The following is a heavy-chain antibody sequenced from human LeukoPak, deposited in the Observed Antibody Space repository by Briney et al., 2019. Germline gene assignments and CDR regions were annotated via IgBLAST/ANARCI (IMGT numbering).Heavy chain of an antibody. J-gene: IGHJ4*02. D-gene: IGHD1-1*01. CDR3: AKGTGDTGYYFDY. Sequence: GGSLRLSCAASGFTFSSYAMNWVRQAPGKGLEWVSGIRVGGEAHYADSVEGRFTISRDNSENTLYLQMSGLRAEDTAVYHCAKGTGDTGYYFDYWGQGTLVTVSS. CDR2: IRVGGEA. CDR1: GFTFSSYA. V-gene: IGHV3-23*01.